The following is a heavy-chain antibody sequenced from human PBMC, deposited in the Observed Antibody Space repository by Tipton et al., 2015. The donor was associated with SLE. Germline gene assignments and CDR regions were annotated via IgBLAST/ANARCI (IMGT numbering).Heavy chain of an antibody. CDR1: GGSISSGGYY. J-gene: IGHJ3*02. Sequence: TLSLTCTVSGGSISSGGYYWSWIRQHPGKGLEWIGYIYYSGSTNYNPPLKSRVTISVDTSKNQSSLKLSSVTAADTAVYYCAGEEYYYNSSGRKGAAFDIWGQGTMVTVSS. D-gene: IGHD3-22*01. CDR3: AGEEYYYNSSGRKGAAFDI. V-gene: IGHV4-61*08. CDR2: IYYSGST.